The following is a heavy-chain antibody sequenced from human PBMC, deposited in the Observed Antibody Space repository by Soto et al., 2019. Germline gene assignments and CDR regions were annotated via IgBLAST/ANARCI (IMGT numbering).Heavy chain of an antibody. CDR3: ARILFRRDGSNSDY. J-gene: IGHJ4*02. Sequence: QVTLKESGPVLVKPTETLTLTCTVSGFSLSNARMGVSWIRQPPGKALEWLAHIFSNDEKSYSTSLKSRLTISKDTSKSQVVLTMTNMDPLDTATYYCARILFRRDGSNSDYWGQGTLVTVSS. V-gene: IGHV2-26*01. D-gene: IGHD5-12*01. CDR1: GFSLSNARMG. CDR2: IFSNDEK.